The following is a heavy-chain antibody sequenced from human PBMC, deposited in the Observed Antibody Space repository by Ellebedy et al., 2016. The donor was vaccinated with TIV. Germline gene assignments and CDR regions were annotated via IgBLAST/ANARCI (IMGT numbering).Heavy chain of an antibody. D-gene: IGHD2-21*01. CDR1: GFTFSSYG. V-gene: IGHV3-33*01. CDR2: IWYDGSNK. CDR3: ARTDGDGSSTFDY. Sequence: PGGSLRLSCAASGFTFSSYGMHWVRQAPGKGLEWVAVIWYDGSNKYYADSVKGRFTISRDNSKNTLYLQMNSLRAEDTAVYYCARTDGDGSSTFDYWGQGTLVTVSS. J-gene: IGHJ4*02.